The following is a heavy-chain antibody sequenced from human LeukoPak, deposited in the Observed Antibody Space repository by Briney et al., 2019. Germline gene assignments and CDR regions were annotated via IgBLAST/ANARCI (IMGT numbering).Heavy chain of an antibody. V-gene: IGHV3-66*02. D-gene: IGHD1-26*01. J-gene: IGHJ4*02. CDR2: ISSRGTT. CDR3: AKMRAGVELDV. CDR1: GFTPRKNY. Sequence: GRTLRLSRAPSGFTPRKNYMNGVCGAPGRGEGGGSVISSRGTTYNTASVRGQFTISRDHSKNTLSLKMNSLSPEDTAMYYCAKMRAGVELDVWGQGTLVTVSS.